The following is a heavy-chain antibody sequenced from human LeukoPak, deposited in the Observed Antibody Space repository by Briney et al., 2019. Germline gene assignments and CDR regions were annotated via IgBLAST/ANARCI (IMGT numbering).Heavy chain of an antibody. V-gene: IGHV3-23*01. Sequence: GGSLRLPCAASGFTFSSYAMSWVRQAPGKGLEWVSAISGSGGSTYYADSVKGRFTISRDNSKNTLYLQMNSLRAEDTAAYYCARDAQTDWYFDLWGRGTLVTVSS. CDR2: ISGSGGST. CDR3: ARDAQTDWYFDL. CDR1: GFTFSSYA. J-gene: IGHJ2*01.